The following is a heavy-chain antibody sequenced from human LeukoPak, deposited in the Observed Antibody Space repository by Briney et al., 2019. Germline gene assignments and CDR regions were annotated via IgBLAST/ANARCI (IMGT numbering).Heavy chain of an antibody. Sequence: GGSLRLSCAASGFTFSSYAMSWVRQAPGKGLEWVANIKQDGSEKYYVDSVKGRFTISRDNAKNSLYLQMNSLRAEDTAVYYCARVRDDFWSGLNYGMDVWGQGTTVTVSS. D-gene: IGHD3-3*01. CDR1: GFTFSSYA. CDR2: IKQDGSEK. J-gene: IGHJ6*02. CDR3: ARVRDDFWSGLNYGMDV. V-gene: IGHV3-7*01.